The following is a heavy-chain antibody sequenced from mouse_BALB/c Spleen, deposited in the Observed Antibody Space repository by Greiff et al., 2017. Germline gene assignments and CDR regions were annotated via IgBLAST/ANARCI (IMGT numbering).Heavy chain of an antibody. Sequence: EVKVEESGGGLVRPGGSMKLSCVASGFTFSNYWMNWVRQSPEKGLEWVAEIRLKSNNYATHYAESVKGRFTISRDDSKSSVYLQMNNLRAEDTGIYYCNRQGGSYYLDYWGQGTTLTVSS. CDR2: IRLKSNNYAT. J-gene: IGHJ2*01. D-gene: IGHD1-1*02. CDR1: GFTFSNYW. CDR3: NRQGGSYYLDY. V-gene: IGHV6-6*02.